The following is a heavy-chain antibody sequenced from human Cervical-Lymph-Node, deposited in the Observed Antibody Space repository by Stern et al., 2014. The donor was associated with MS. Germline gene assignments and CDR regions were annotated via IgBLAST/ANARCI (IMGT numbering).Heavy chain of an antibody. D-gene: IGHD6-19*01. CDR1: GGTFSSYA. V-gene: IGHV1-69*01. Sequence: VQLVESGAEVKKPGSSVKVSCRASGGTFSSYAVNWVRPAPGQGLEWMGGIVPMFATANYAQRFQCRVTITADESTTTAYMELISLTSDDTAVYFCAREAIGHSGTFDLWGQGTLVTVSS. J-gene: IGHJ4*02. CDR3: AREAIGHSGTFDL. CDR2: IVPMFATA.